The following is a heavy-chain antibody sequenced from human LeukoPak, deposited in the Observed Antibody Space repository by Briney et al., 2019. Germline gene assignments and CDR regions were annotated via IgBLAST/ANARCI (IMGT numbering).Heavy chain of an antibody. CDR1: GFTFSSYA. V-gene: IGHV3-64D*06. J-gene: IGHJ4*02. D-gene: IGHD2-2*01. Sequence: GGSLRLSCSASGFTFSSYAMHWVRQAPGKGLEYVSAISSNGGSTYYADSVKGRFTISRDNSKNTLYLQMSSLRAEDTAVYYCVKSVSDYCSSTSCYGSDYWGQGTLVTVSS. CDR2: ISSNGGST. CDR3: VKSVSDYCSSTSCYGSDY.